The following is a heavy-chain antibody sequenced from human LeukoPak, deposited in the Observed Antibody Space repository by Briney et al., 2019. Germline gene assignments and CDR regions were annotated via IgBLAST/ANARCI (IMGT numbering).Heavy chain of an antibody. CDR1: GGSISSALYH. D-gene: IGHD3-16*01. J-gene: IGHJ4*02. CDR2: VYYTGST. CDR3: ARDLGFGYFDY. V-gene: IGHV4-39*02. Sequence: SETLSLTCTVSGGSISSALYHWGWIRQPPGKNLEWLGSVYYTGSTHNNPSLKSRVTISVDTSKNQFSLNLSSVTAADTAVYYCARDLGFGYFDYWGQGTLVTVSS.